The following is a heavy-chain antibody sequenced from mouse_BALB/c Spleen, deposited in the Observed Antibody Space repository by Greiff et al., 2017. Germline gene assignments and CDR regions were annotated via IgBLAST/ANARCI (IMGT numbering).Heavy chain of an antibody. CDR1: GYTFTDYA. J-gene: IGHJ1*01. CDR3: ARHGSVGRDWYFDV. Sequence: VQLQQSGAELVRPGVSVKISCKGSGYTFTDYAMHWVKQSHAKSLEWIGVISTYYGDASYNQKFKGKATMTVDKSSSTVYMELSRLTSEDSAVYFCARHGSVGRDWYFDVWGAGTTVTVSS. V-gene: IGHV1S137*01. D-gene: IGHD4-1*01. CDR2: ISTYYGDA.